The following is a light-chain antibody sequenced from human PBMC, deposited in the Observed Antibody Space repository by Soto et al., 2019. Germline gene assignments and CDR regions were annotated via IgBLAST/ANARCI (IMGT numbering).Light chain of an antibody. Sequence: EIVLTQSPGTLSLSPGERATLSCRASQSVSSDFLAWYQQKPGQAPRLLIYGASSRATGIPDRFSGSGSGTDFTLTINTLEPEDFAVYYCQHYGSSLWTFGQGTKVEAK. V-gene: IGKV3-20*01. J-gene: IGKJ1*01. CDR1: QSVSSDF. CDR3: QHYGSSLWT. CDR2: GAS.